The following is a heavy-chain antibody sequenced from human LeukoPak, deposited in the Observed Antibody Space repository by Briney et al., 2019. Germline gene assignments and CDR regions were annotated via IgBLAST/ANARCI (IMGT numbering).Heavy chain of an antibody. CDR3: ARGPYCGGDCYFAN. V-gene: IGHV4-4*07. J-gene: IGHJ4*02. D-gene: IGHD2-21*02. CDR1: GSXXXXY. Sequence: GSXXXXYWSWIRQPAGKGLEWIGRIYTSGSTYYNPSLTSRVTMSLDTSKNQFSLRLTSVTAADTAVYFCARGPYCGGDCYFANWGQGTLVTVSS. CDR2: IYTSGST.